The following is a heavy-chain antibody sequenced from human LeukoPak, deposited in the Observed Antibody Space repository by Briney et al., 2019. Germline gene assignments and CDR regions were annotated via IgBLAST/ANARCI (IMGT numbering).Heavy chain of an antibody. CDR2: INPSGGST. CDR3: ARSVGAKTWIDY. V-gene: IGHV1-46*01. D-gene: IGHD1-26*01. Sequence: ASVKVSCKASGYTFTSYYMHWVRQAPGQGLEWMGIINPSGGSTSYAQKFQGRVTMTRDTSSSTVYMELSSLRSEDTAVYYCARSVGAKTWIDYLGQGTLVTVSS. CDR1: GYTFTSYY. J-gene: IGHJ4*01.